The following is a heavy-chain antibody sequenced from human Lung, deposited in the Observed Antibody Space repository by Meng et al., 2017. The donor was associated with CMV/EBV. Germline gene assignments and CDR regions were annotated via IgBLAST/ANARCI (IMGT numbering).Heavy chain of an antibody. CDR3: ARGLGDYCSTTSCSYGVDV. CDR2: INPNSGGT. J-gene: IGHJ6*01. CDR1: GYIFSGYY. D-gene: IGHD2-2*01. Sequence: ASVXVSXKASGYIFSGYYIHWVRQAPGQGLEWMGWINPNSGGTNYAQKFQGRVTMTRDTSISTAYMDLSRLKSDDTAVYYCARGLGDYCSTTSCSYGVDVWXQRTTVTVSS. V-gene: IGHV1-2*02.